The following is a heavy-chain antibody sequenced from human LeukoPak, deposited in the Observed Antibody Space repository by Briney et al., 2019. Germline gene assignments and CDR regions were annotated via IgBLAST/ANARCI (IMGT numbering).Heavy chain of an antibody. CDR1: GYTLTKLS. V-gene: IGHV1-24*01. CDR3: ATDLGYCSGGSCRDY. CDR2: FDPEDGET. D-gene: IGHD2-15*01. Sequence: VASVKVPCKVSGYTLTKLSMHWVRQAPGKGLEWMGGFDPEDGETIYAQKFQGRVTMTEDTSTDTAYMELSSLRSEDTAVYYCATDLGYCSGGSCRDYWGQGTLVIVSS. J-gene: IGHJ4*02.